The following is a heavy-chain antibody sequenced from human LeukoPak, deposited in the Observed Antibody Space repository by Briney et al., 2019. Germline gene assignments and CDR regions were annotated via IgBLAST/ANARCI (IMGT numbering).Heavy chain of an antibody. D-gene: IGHD3/OR15-3a*01. CDR3: ARGLGPPMGY. CDR1: GGSISTGGYY. V-gene: IGHV4-61*08. J-gene: IGHJ4*02. Sequence: SETLSLTCTVSGGSISTGGYYWSWIRQPPGKGLEWIGFIYYSGSTNYNPSLKSRVTISVDTSKNQFSLKLSSVTAADTAVYYCARGLGPPMGYWGQGTLDTVSS. CDR2: IYYSGST.